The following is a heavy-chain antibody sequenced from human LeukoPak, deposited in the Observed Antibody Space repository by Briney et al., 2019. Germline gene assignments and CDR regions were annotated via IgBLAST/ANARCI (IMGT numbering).Heavy chain of an antibody. V-gene: IGHV3-23*01. Sequence: GGSLRLSCVASGFTFSASAMTWVRQAPGKGLEWVSAISGSGGSTDYTDSVKGRFTISRDNSKNTLYLQMNSLRAEDTAVYYCATTYLYYYYGMDVWSQGTTVTVSS. J-gene: IGHJ6*02. CDR3: ATTYLYYYYGMDV. D-gene: IGHD2-21*01. CDR2: ISGSGGST. CDR1: GFTFSASA.